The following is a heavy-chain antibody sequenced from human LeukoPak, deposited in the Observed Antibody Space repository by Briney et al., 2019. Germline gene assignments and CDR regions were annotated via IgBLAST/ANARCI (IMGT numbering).Heavy chain of an antibody. CDR2: ISYSGST. CDR1: GGSISNYY. Sequence: SETLSLTCTVSGGSISNYYWSWIRQSPQKGLEWIGYISYSGSTNYNPSLKSRVTISVDTSKNQFFLKLRSVTAADTAVYYCARDVGYCSSTFCYNWFGPWGQGILATVSS. J-gene: IGHJ5*02. V-gene: IGHV4-59*01. CDR3: ARDVGYCSSTFCYNWFGP. D-gene: IGHD2-2*02.